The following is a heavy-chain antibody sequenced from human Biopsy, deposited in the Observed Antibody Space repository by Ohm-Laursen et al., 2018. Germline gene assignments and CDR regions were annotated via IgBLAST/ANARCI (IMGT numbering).Heavy chain of an antibody. Sequence: SLRLSCSAFGFTFDDYVMHWVRQPPGQGLEWVSGIRRNSAIIDYADSVRGRFTISRDNARRFLFLQMNNLKSEDTAFYYCARDRGGARYGMDVWGRGTTVTVSS. D-gene: IGHD1-26*01. J-gene: IGHJ6*02. CDR3: ARDRGGARYGMDV. CDR2: IRRNSAII. CDR1: GFTFDDYV. V-gene: IGHV3-9*01.